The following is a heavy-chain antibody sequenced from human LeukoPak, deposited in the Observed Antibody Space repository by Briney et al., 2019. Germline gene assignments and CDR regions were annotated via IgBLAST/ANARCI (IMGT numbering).Heavy chain of an antibody. CDR3: ARSKIDY. Sequence: GGSLRISCTASGFTFSNYWMMWVRQAPGKGLEWVANINEDGSEKYYADSVEGRFTISRDNAKNSLDLQMNSLRADDTAIYYCARSKIDYWGQGTLVTVSS. CDR1: GFTFSNYW. D-gene: IGHD4-11*01. V-gene: IGHV3-7*01. CDR2: INEDGSEK. J-gene: IGHJ4*02.